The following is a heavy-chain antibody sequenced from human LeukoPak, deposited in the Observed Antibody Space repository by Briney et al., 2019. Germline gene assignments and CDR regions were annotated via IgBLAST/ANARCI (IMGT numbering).Heavy chain of an antibody. J-gene: IGHJ4*02. CDR3: ARRYYYNSGSYPFDF. D-gene: IGHD3-10*01. V-gene: IGHV4-34*01. CDR2: IHNSGTT. CDR1: GGPFSGYF. Sequence: SETLSLTCAVSGGPFSGYFWSWIRQSSGKGLEWIGEIHNSGTTNYNPSLNSRVTISEDTSKNQFYLNLSSVTAADTAVYYCARRYYYNSGSYPFDFWGQGTLVTVSS.